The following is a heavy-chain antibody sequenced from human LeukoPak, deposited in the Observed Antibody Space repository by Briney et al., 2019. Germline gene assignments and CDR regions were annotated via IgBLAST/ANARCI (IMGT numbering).Heavy chain of an antibody. CDR2: ISYDGSNK. V-gene: IGHV3-30*04. Sequence: GGSLRLSCAASGFTFSSYAMRWVRQAPGKGLEWVAVISYDGSNKYYADSVKGRFTISRDNSKNTLYLQMNSLRAEDTAVYYCARDNYYDSSGYGSWGQGTLVTVSS. J-gene: IGHJ5*02. CDR1: GFTFSSYA. D-gene: IGHD3-22*01. CDR3: ARDNYYDSSGYGS.